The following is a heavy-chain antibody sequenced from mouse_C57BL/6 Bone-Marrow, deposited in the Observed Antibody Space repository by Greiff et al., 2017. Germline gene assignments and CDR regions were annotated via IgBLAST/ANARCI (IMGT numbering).Heavy chain of an antibody. CDR2: IYPRSGNT. CDR1: GYTFTSYG. CDR3: ERYPCDYGSYYVDY. J-gene: IGHJ2*01. Sequence: VQLQQSVAELARPGASVKLSCKASGYTFTSYGISWVKQRPGQGLEWIGEIYPRSGNTYYNEKFQGKATLTADTSSSTAYMELRSLTSEDSEVFFCERYPCDYGSYYVDYWGQGTTLTVSA. D-gene: IGHD1-1*01. V-gene: IGHV1-81*01.